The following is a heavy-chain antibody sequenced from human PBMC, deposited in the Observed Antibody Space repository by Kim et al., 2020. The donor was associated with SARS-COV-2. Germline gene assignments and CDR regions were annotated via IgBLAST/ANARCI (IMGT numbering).Heavy chain of an antibody. V-gene: IGHV1-3*04. CDR2: INIGDGNT. J-gene: IGHJ4*02. CDR3: ARGGPFSGSGSPFDY. D-gene: IGHD3-10*01. Sequence: ASVKVSCKASGYTFSKNGIDWVRQAPGQRLEWMGWINIGDGNTEYSEKFYDRLTITRDTSASESYLELSRLTSEDSGVDYCARGGPFSGSGSPFDYWCQG. CDR1: GYTFSKNG.